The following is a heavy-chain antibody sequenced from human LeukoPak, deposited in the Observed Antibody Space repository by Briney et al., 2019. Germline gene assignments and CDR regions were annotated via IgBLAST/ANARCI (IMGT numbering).Heavy chain of an antibody. V-gene: IGHV4-39*01. Sequence: SETLSLTCRGSGGSISSISFYWGWLRHPPGQGLEWIRHIYYSGILYDNPALKSRVTISVDTSKHLLSVKLRSVPGADTAVYYCARHRSGWLQSSFDYWGQGTLVTVSS. CDR3: ARHRSGWLQSSFDY. D-gene: IGHD5-24*01. CDR1: GGSISSISFY. J-gene: IGHJ4*02. CDR2: IYYSGIL.